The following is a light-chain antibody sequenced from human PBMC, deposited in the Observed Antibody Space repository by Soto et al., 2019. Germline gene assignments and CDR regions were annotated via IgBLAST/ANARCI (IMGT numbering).Light chain of an antibody. J-gene: IGLJ1*01. CDR2: EVS. CDR1: SSDIGAYNY. Sequence: QSVLTQPASVAGSPGQSITISCTGSSSDIGAYNYVSGFHQSPGKAPKRIISEVSNRPSGVSNRFSGSKSGTSASLTISGLQTEDEADYFCFSFTSDWTHVFGTGTKVTVL. CDR3: FSFTSDWTHV. V-gene: IGLV2-14*01.